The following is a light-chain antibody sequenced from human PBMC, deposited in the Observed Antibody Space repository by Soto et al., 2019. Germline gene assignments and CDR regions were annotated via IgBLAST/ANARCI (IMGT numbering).Light chain of an antibody. CDR2: DVS. V-gene: IGLV2-14*01. CDR3: SSYTSSSTLVV. Sequence: QSALTQPASVSGSPGQSITISCTGTSSDVGGYNYVSWYQQHPGKAPKLMLYDVSNRPSGVSNRFSGSKSGNTASLTISGLQAEAEADYYCSSYTSSSTLVVFGGGTKGTVL. J-gene: IGLJ3*02. CDR1: SSDVGGYNY.